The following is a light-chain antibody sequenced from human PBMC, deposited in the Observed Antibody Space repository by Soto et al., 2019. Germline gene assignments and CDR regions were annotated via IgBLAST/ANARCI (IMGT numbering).Light chain of an antibody. CDR2: GAS. CDR3: QQYGSSPPIT. CDR1: QSVSSSY. Sequence: EIVLTQSPGTLSLSPGERATLSCRASQSVSSSYLAWYQQKPGQAPRLLIYGASSRATGIPDRFSGSGSGTDFPLTISRLEPEDFAVYYCQQYGSSPPITFGQGTRWRL. J-gene: IGKJ5*01. V-gene: IGKV3-20*01.